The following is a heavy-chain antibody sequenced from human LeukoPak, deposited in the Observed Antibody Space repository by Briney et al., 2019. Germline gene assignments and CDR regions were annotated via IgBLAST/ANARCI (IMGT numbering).Heavy chain of an antibody. CDR2: ISAYNGNT. J-gene: IGHJ4*02. CDR1: GYTFTSYG. D-gene: IGHD2-15*01. V-gene: IGHV1-18*01. CDR3: ARDWGYCSGGSCYSGY. Sequence: GASVRVSCKASGYTFTSYGISWVRQAPGQGLEWMGWISAYNGNTNYAQKLQGRVTTTTDTSTSTAYMELRSLRSDDTAVYYCARDWGYCSGGSCYSGYWGQGTLVTVSS.